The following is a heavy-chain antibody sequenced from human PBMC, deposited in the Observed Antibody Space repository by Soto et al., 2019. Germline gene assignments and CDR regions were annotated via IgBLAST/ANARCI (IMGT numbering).Heavy chain of an antibody. CDR3: AREPSPGTYYDFWSGYHYYYYMDV. CDR1: GGTFSSYA. V-gene: IGHV1-69*05. D-gene: IGHD3-3*01. CDR2: IIPISDTT. Sequence: SVKVSCKASGGTFSSYAISWVRQAPGQGLEWMGGIIPISDTTNYAQKFQGRVTITRDESASTAYMELSSLRSEDTAVYYCAREPSPGTYYDFWSGYHYYYYMDVWGKGTTVTVSS. J-gene: IGHJ6*03.